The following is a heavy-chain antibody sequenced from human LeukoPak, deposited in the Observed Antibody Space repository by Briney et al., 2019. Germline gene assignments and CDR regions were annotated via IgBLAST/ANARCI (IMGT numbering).Heavy chain of an antibody. CDR3: AREVRYCSSTSCYTEEYYFDF. V-gene: IGHV1-46*01. CDR2: INPSGGST. D-gene: IGHD2-2*02. J-gene: IGHJ4*02. Sequence: ASVKVSCKASGYTFTSYYMHWVRQAPGQGLEWMGIINPSGGSTSYAQKFQGRVTMTRDTSTSTVYMELSSLRSADTAVYYRAREVRYCSSTSCYTEEYYFDFWGQGTLVTVSS. CDR1: GYTFTSYY.